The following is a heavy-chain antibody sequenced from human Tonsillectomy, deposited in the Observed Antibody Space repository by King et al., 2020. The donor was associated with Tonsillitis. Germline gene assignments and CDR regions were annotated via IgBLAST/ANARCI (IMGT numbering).Heavy chain of an antibody. Sequence: VQLVESGGGLVQPGGSLRLSCAASGFTFSTYWMSWVRQAPGKGLEWVANIKRDGSEKYDVDSVKGRFTISRDNAKNSLNLQMNSLRAEDTAVYYCAREVSYVPYYYYMVVWGKGTTVTVSS. CDR1: GFTFSTYW. CDR2: IKRDGSEK. D-gene: IGHD3-16*01. CDR3: AREVSYVPYYYYMVV. J-gene: IGHJ6*03. V-gene: IGHV3-7*03.